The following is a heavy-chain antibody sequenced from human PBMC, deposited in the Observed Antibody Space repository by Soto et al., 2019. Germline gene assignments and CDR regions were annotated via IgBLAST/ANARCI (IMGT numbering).Heavy chain of an antibody. J-gene: IGHJ5*02. Sequence: SETLSLTCAVSGGSISTNNWWSWVRQPPGKGLEWIGSIYYSGSTYYNPSLKSRVTISVDTSKNQFSLKLSSVTAADTAVYYCARQGGSYLSNWFDPWGQGTLVTVSS. CDR2: IYYSGST. D-gene: IGHD1-26*01. CDR3: ARQGGSYLSNWFDP. V-gene: IGHV4-39*01. CDR1: GGSISTNNW.